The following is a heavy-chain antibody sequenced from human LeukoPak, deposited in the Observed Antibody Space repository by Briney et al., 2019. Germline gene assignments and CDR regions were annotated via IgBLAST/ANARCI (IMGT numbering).Heavy chain of an antibody. CDR1: GFTFSNYY. V-gene: IGHV3-11*03. CDR3: ARYGLRGGTDY. Sequence: GGSLRLSCAASGFTFSNYYMTWVRQAPGRGLEWVSYISTSSTYTKYAESVKGRFTISRDDAKNSLYLQMDSLRAEDTAVYYCARYGLRGGTDYWGQGTLVTVSS. D-gene: IGHD5/OR15-5a*01. J-gene: IGHJ4*02. CDR2: ISTSSTYT.